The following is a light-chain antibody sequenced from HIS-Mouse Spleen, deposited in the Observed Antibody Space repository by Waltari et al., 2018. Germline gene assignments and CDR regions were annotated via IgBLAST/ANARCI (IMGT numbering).Light chain of an antibody. CDR3: QQRSNWYT. V-gene: IGKV3-11*01. CDR2: DAS. J-gene: IGKJ2*01. Sequence: EIVLTQSPATLSLSPGERATLSCMASQSVSSYLAWYQQKPGQAPRLLIYDASNRATGMPGRFSGSGSGTDFTLTISSLEPEDFAVYYCQQRSNWYTFGQGTKLEIK. CDR1: QSVSSY.